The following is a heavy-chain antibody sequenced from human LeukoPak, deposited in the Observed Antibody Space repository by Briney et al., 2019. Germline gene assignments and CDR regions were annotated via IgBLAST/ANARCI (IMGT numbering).Heavy chain of an antibody. J-gene: IGHJ4*02. CDR1: GGSISSSSYY. D-gene: IGHD2-15*01. V-gene: IGHV4-39*07. CDR2: IYYSGST. CDR3: ARARIPSTLYYFDY. Sequence: PSETLSLTCTVSGGSISSSSYYWGWIRQPPGKGLEWIGSIYYSGSTYYNPSLKSRVTISVDTSKNQFSLKLSSVTAADTAVYYCARARIPSTLYYFDYWGQGTLVTVSS.